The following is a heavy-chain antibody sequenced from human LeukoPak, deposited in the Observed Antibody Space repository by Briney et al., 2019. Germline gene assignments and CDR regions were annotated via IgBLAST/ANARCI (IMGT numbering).Heavy chain of an antibody. CDR1: GFTFSSYA. J-gene: IGHJ6*02. CDR2: IWYDGSNK. Sequence: QPGGSLRLSCAASGFTFSSYAMSWVRQAPGKGLEWVAVIWYDGSNKYYADSVKGRFTISRDNSKNTLYLQMNSLRAEDTAVYYCARDHGYQPGGYGMDVWGQGTTVTVSS. CDR3: ARDHGYQPGGYGMDV. V-gene: IGHV3-33*08. D-gene: IGHD2-2*01.